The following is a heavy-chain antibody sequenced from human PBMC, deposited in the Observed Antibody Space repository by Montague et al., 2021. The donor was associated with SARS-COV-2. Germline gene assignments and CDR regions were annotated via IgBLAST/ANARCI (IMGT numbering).Heavy chain of an antibody. J-gene: IGHJ4*02. CDR1: GGSISSPDYY. Sequence: SETLSLTCTVSGGSISSPDYYWGWIRQSPGKGLEWIGSISYTGRTYYSPSLRSRVSFSMDTSKNHFSLSLNSVTVADTAVYFCPRQLPSYCATNKCYPYSFDGWGQGALVTVSS. CDR3: PRQLPSYCATNKCYPYSFDG. D-gene: IGHD2-8*01. V-gene: IGHV4-39*01. CDR2: ISYTGRT.